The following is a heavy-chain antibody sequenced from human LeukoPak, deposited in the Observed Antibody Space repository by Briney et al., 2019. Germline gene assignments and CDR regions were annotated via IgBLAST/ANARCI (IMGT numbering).Heavy chain of an antibody. V-gene: IGHV4-34*01. J-gene: IGHJ4*02. CDR2: INHSGST. Sequence: SETLSLTCAVYGGSFSGYYWSWIRQPPGKGLEWIGEINHSGSTNYNPSLKSRVTISEDTSKNQFSLKLSSVTAADTAVYYCARGVELVWSDYWGQGTLVTVSS. D-gene: IGHD6-6*01. CDR1: GGSFSGYY. CDR3: ARGVELVWSDY.